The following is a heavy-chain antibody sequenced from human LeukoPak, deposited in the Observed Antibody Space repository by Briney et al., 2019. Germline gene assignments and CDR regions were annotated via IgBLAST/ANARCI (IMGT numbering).Heavy chain of an antibody. D-gene: IGHD3-9*01. CDR2: IGASNGNT. CDR1: GYTFTSYG. CDR3: ARDPFRCILAGYYCLDY. J-gene: IGHJ4*02. Sequence: ASVKVSCKASGYTFTSYGISWVRQAPGQGLEWMGWIGASNGNTNYARKLQGRVTLTTDTSTSTAYMALRSLRSDDTAVYYCARDPFRCILAGYYCLDYGGQGTRSTVSS. V-gene: IGHV1-18*04.